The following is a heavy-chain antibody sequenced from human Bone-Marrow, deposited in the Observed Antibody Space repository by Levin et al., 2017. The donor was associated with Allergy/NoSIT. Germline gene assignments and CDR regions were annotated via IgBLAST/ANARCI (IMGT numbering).Heavy chain of an antibody. D-gene: IGHD2-15*01. V-gene: IGHV1-3*01. Sequence: GASVKVSCKASEYIFITYAVNWVRQAPGQGLEWMGWINPNNGDTKYSQKFQGRLTITRDTPASAAYMELRSLTSEDTAVYYCVRNRHGYCFDITCRGAFDIWGQGTMVTVSS. CDR2: INPNNGDT. CDR1: EYIFITYA. CDR3: VRNRHGYCFDITCRGAFDI. J-gene: IGHJ3*02.